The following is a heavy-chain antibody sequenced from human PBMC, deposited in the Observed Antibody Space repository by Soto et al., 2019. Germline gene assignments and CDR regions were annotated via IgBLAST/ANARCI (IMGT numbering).Heavy chain of an antibody. V-gene: IGHV4-30-2*01. J-gene: IGHJ4*02. CDR1: GGSISSGGYS. CDR2: IYHSGST. Sequence: QLQLQESGSGLVKPSQTLSLTCAVSGGSISSGGYSWSWIRQPPGKGLEWIGYIYHSGSTYYNPTLKSRVTISVDRSRNQCTLKLSSVPAADTAVYYCAAGGGLPRYYWGQGTLVTVSS. D-gene: IGHD5-12*01. CDR3: AAGGGLPRYY.